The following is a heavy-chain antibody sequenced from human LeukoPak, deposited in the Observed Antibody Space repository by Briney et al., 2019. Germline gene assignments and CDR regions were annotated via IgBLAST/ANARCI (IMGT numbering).Heavy chain of an antibody. Sequence: PGGSLRLSCAASGFTFSSYSMNWVRQAPGKGLEWVSSMSSSSGYIYYTDLVKGRFTISRDSAKNSLYLQMNSLRAEDTAVYYCARDQYWNIRGVFDYWGQGTLVTVSS. CDR3: ARDQYWNIRGVFDY. CDR1: GFTFSSYS. CDR2: MSSSSGYI. D-gene: IGHD1/OR15-1a*01. V-gene: IGHV3-21*01. J-gene: IGHJ4*02.